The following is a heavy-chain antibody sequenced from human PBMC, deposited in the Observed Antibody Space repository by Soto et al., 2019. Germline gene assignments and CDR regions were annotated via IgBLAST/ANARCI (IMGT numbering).Heavy chain of an antibody. Sequence: QVQLVQSGAEVKKPGSSVKVSCKASGGTFSSYAISWVRQAPGQGLEWMGGIIPIFGTANYAQKFQGRVTITADESTSTAYMELSSLRSEDTAVYYCARFRYCGGDCTMNWFDPWGQGTLVTVSS. D-gene: IGHD2-21*02. CDR3: ARFRYCGGDCTMNWFDP. CDR2: IIPIFGTA. J-gene: IGHJ5*02. CDR1: GGTFSSYA. V-gene: IGHV1-69*01.